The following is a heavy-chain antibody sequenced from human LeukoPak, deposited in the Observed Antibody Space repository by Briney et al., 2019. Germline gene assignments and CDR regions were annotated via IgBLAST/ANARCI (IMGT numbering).Heavy chain of an antibody. CDR3: ARAPSIPLVVITRFPPDY. CDR2: MNPNSGNT. CDR1: GYTFTSYD. V-gene: IGHV1-8*03. Sequence: GASVKVPCKASGYTFTSYDINWVRQATGQGLEWMGWMNPNSGNTGYAQKFQGRVTITRNTSISTAYMELSSLRSEDTAVYYCARAPSIPLVVITRFPPDYWGQGTLVTVSS. J-gene: IGHJ4*02. D-gene: IGHD3-22*01.